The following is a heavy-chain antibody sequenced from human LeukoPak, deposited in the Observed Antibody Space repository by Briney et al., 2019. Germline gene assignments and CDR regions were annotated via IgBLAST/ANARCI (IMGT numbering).Heavy chain of an antibody. D-gene: IGHD6-19*01. CDR1: GGTFSSYA. V-gene: IGHV1-69*04. CDR2: IIPILGIA. J-gene: IGHJ5*02. Sequence: ASVKVSCKASGGTFSSYAISWVRQAPGQGLEWMGRIIPILGIANYAQKFQGRVTITADKSTSTAYMELSSLRSEDTAVYYCAREVCTSGSGFDPWGQGTLVTVSS. CDR3: AREVCTSGSGFDP.